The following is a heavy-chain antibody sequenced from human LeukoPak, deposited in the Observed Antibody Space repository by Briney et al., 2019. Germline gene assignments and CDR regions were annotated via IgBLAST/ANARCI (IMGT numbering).Heavy chain of an antibody. J-gene: IGHJ6*02. Sequence: GGSLRLSCAASGFTFSSYSMNWVRQAPGKGLEWVSSISSISSTIYYADSVKGRFTIARDNSKNTWYLQMNSLRAEDTAVYFCARQELGSYYYYAMDVWGQGTTVTVSS. CDR1: GFTFSSYS. CDR3: ARQELGSYYYYAMDV. V-gene: IGHV3-48*01. D-gene: IGHD7-27*01. CDR2: ISSISSTI.